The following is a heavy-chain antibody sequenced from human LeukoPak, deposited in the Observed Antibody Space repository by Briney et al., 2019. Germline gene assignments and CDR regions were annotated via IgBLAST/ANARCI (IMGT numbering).Heavy chain of an antibody. Sequence: SGGSLRLSCAASGFTFSSYSINWVRQAPGKGLEWVSSIDSSSSYIYYADSVKGRFTISRDNAKNSLYLQMNSLRAEDTAVYYCARDFVMVRGVITPFDYWGQGTLVTVSS. CDR1: GFTFSSYS. J-gene: IGHJ4*02. CDR3: ARDFVMVRGVITPFDY. D-gene: IGHD3-10*01. CDR2: IDSSSSYI. V-gene: IGHV3-21*01.